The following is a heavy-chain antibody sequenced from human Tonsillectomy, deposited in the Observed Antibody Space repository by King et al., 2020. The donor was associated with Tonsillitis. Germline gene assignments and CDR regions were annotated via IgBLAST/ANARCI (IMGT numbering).Heavy chain of an antibody. J-gene: IGHJ4*02. Sequence: VQLVESGGGVVQPGGSLRLSCAASGFTFNIHGMHWVRQAPGKGLEWVAFIRYDGSKEYYADSVKGRFSISRDNSKNTLYLQMNSMRAEDTAVFYCARDYYDSSGYYYFFDYWGQGTLVTVSS. V-gene: IGHV3-30*02. CDR2: IRYDGSKE. CDR1: GFTFNIHG. D-gene: IGHD3-22*01. CDR3: ARDYYDSSGYYYFFDY.